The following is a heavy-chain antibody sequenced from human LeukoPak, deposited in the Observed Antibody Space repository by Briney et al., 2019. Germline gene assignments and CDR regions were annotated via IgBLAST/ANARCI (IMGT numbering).Heavy chain of an antibody. V-gene: IGHV4-34*01. CDR1: GGSFSGYY. J-gene: IGHJ1*01. CDR2: INHSGST. Sequence: PSETLSLTCAVYGGSFSGYYWSWIRQPPGKGLEWIGEINHSGSTNYNSSLKSRVTISVDTSKNQFSLKLSSVTAADTAVYYCARGGVYKPKSRAGYSSSWYSLPPGKYFQHWGQGTLVTVSS. D-gene: IGHD6-13*01. CDR3: ARGGVYKPKSRAGYSSSWYSLPPGKYFQH.